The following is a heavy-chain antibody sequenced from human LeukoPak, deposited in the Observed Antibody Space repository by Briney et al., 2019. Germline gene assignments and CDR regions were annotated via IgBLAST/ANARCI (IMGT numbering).Heavy chain of an antibody. CDR2: ISYDGSNK. CDR1: GFTFSSYA. J-gene: IGHJ5*02. CDR3: AGTGNWFDP. V-gene: IGHV3-30-3*01. Sequence: GRSLRLSCAASGFTFSSYAMHWVRQAPGKGLEWVAVISYDGSNKYYADSVKGRFTISRDNSKNTLYLQMNSLRSEDTAVYYCAGTGNWFDPWGQGTLVTVSS. D-gene: IGHD7-27*01.